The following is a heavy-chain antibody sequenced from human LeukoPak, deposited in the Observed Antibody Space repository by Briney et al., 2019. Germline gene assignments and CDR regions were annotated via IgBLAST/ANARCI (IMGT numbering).Heavy chain of an antibody. V-gene: IGHV3-23*01. CDR3: AKGYCSSTSCPWDY. Sequence: GGSLRLSCAASGFTFDDYGMSWVRQAPGKGLEWVSAISGSGGSTYYADSVKGRFTISRDNSKNTLYLQMNSLRAEDTAVYYCAKGYCSSTSCPWDYWGQGTLVTVSS. D-gene: IGHD2-2*01. J-gene: IGHJ4*02. CDR2: ISGSGGST. CDR1: GFTFDDYG.